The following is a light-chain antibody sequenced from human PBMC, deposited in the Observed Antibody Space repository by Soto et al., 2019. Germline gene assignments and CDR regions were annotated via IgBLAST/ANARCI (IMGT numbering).Light chain of an antibody. CDR3: GTWDSSLSVVL. Sequence: QSALTQPPSVSAAPGQTVTISCSGSDSNIGNHYVSWYQQLPGTAPKLLIYDDNRRHSGIPDRFSGSKSGTSATLGITGLQTGDEADYYCGTWDSSLSVVLFGGGTKLTVL. CDR2: DDN. J-gene: IGLJ2*01. V-gene: IGLV1-51*01. CDR1: DSNIGNHY.